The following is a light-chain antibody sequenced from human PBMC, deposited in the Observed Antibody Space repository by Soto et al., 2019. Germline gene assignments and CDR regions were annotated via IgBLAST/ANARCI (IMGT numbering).Light chain of an antibody. CDR1: SGHSSYI. CDR3: ETWDSNTRV. CDR2: LEGSGSY. J-gene: IGLJ2*01. Sequence: QLVLTQSSSASASLGSSVKLTCTLSSGHSSYIIAWHQQQPGKAPRYLMKLEGSGSYNKGSGVPDRFSGSSSGADRYLTILNLQFEDEANYYCETWDSNTRVFGGGTKLTVL. V-gene: IGLV4-60*02.